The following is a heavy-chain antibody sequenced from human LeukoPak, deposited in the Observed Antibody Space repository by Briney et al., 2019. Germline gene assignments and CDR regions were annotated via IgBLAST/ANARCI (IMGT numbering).Heavy chain of an antibody. CDR2: IYYSGST. V-gene: IGHV4-59*01. Sequence: SETLSLTCTVSGGSISSYYWSLIRQPPGKGLEWIGYIYYSGSTNYNPSLKSRVTISVDTSKNQFSLKLSSVTAADTAVYYCARDDTGVFDYWGQGTLVTVSS. CDR3: ARDDTGVFDY. J-gene: IGHJ4*02. CDR1: GGSISSYY. D-gene: IGHD5-18*01.